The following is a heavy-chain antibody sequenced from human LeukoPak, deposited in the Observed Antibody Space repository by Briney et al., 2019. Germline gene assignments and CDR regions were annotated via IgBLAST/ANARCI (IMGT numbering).Heavy chain of an antibody. CDR1: GYTFTSYD. J-gene: IGHJ5*02. D-gene: IGHD3-16*01. V-gene: IGHV1-8*01. Sequence: ASVKVSCKASGYTFTSYDIHWVRQATGQGLEWMGWMNPNSGNTGYAQKFQGRVAMTRNTSISTAYMELSSLRSEDTAVYYCHLGGDNWFDPWGQGALVTVSS. CDR3: HLGGDNWFDP. CDR2: MNPNSGNT.